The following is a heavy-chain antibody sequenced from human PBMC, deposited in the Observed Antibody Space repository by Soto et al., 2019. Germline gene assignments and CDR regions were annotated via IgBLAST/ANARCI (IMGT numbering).Heavy chain of an antibody. D-gene: IGHD5-18*01. CDR3: AKEGFSYGSFDI. J-gene: IGHJ3*02. CDR2: ISYDGSNK. Sequence: GGSLRLSCAASGFTFSSYGMHWVRQAPGKGLEWVAVISYDGSNKYYADSVKGRFTISRDNSKNTLYLQMNSLRAEDTAVYYCAKEGFSYGSFDIRGQTPLVTVS. CDR1: GFTFSSYG. V-gene: IGHV3-30*18.